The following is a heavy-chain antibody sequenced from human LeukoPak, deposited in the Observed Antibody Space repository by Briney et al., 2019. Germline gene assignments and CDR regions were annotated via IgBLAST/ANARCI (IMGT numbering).Heavy chain of an antibody. Sequence: SETLSLTCAVYGGSFSGYYWSWIRQPPGKGLEWIGEINHSGSTNYNPSLKSRVTISVDTSKNQFSLKLSSVTAADTAVYYCARGGYFDWLLENDYWGQGALVTVSS. D-gene: IGHD3-9*01. J-gene: IGHJ4*02. CDR2: INHSGST. CDR3: ARGGYFDWLLENDY. V-gene: IGHV4-34*01. CDR1: GGSFSGYY.